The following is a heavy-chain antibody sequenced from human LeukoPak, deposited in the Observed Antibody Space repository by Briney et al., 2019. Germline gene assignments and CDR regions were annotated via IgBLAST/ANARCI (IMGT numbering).Heavy chain of an antibody. Sequence: PGGSLRLSRAPSGFTFSDYCMNWARQAPGEGLEWVSSISRSSTIYYADSVKGRFTISRNNAKNSLYLQMNRLRAEDTAVYYCAKGAVVLNFFDFWGQGPLVPVST. CDR2: ISRSSTI. CDR1: GFTFSDYC. D-gene: IGHD6-19*01. J-gene: IGHJ4*02. CDR3: AKGAVVLNFFDF. V-gene: IGHV3-69-1*01.